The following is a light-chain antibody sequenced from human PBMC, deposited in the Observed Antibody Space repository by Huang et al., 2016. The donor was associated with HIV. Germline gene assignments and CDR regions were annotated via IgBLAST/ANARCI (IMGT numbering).Light chain of an antibody. J-gene: IGKJ4*01. CDR3: QQYDNWPPLT. V-gene: IGKV3D-15*01. Sequence: EIVMTQSPATLSVSPGERATLSCRASPSISSNLAWYQQKPGQAPRLLMYGASTRATGIPATFSGSGSGTEFTLTISSLQSEDFAVYYCQQYDNWPPLTFGGGTKVEIK. CDR1: PSISSN. CDR2: GAS.